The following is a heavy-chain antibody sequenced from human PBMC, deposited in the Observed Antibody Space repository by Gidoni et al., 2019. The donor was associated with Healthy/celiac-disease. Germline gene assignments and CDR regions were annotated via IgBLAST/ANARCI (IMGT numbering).Heavy chain of an antibody. Sequence: QAQLVESGGGVVQPGRSLRLSCEASGFTFRSYGMHWVRQAPGKGLEWVAVIWYDGSNKYYADSVRGRFTISRDNSKNTLYLQMNSLRAEDTAVYYCARAPRLILPNWFDPWGQGTLVTVSS. D-gene: IGHD3-22*01. CDR1: GFTFRSYG. J-gene: IGHJ5*02. CDR2: IWYDGSNK. CDR3: ARAPRLILPNWFDP. V-gene: IGHV3-33*01.